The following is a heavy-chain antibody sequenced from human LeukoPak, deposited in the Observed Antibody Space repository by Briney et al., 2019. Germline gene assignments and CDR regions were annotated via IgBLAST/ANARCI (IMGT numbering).Heavy chain of an antibody. V-gene: IGHV4-39*01. CDR2: ICYSGST. CDR3: ASPGGGPTDY. J-gene: IGHJ4*02. Sequence: SETLSLTCTVSGSSISSGGYYWGWIRQPPGKGLEWIGSICYSGSTYYNPSLKSRVTISVDTSKNQFSLKLSSVTAADTAVYYCASPGGGPTDYWGQGTLVTVSS. CDR1: GSSISSGGYY. D-gene: IGHD3-16*01.